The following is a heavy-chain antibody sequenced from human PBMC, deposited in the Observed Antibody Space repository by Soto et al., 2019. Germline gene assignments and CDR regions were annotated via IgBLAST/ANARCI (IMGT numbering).Heavy chain of an antibody. CDR3: AKDGTHSISWTYDFDY. CDR2: ISGSGSNT. J-gene: IGHJ4*02. V-gene: IGHV3-23*01. Sequence: EVQLLESGGGLVQPGGSLRLSCAASGFTFSTYVMTWVRQAPGKGLEWVSSISGSGSNTYYADSVKGRFTISRDNSRNTLYLQMSSMRAEDTAVYYCAKDGTHSISWTYDFDYWGQGTLVTVSS. D-gene: IGHD6-13*01. CDR1: GFTFSTYV.